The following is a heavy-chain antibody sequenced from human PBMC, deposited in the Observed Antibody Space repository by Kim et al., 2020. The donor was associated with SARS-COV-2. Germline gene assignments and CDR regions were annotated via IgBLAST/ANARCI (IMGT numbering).Heavy chain of an antibody. J-gene: IGHJ4*02. Sequence: GESLKISCKGSGYSFTSYWIGWVRQMPGKGLEWMGIIYPGDSDTRYSPSFQGQVTISADKSISTAYLQWSSLKASDTAMYYCARRGDSSGYLSYFDYWGQGTLVTVSS. CDR2: IYPGDSDT. CDR3: ARRGDSSGYLSYFDY. CDR1: GYSFTSYW. D-gene: IGHD3-22*01. V-gene: IGHV5-51*01.